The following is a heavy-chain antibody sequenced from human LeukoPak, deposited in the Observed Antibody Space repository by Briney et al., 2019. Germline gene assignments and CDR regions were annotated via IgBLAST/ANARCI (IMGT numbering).Heavy chain of an antibody. V-gene: IGHV1-18*01. D-gene: IGHD6-13*01. CDR2: ISAYNGNT. J-gene: IGHJ6*02. Sequence: ASVKVSCKASGGTFSSYGISWVRQAPGQGLEWMGWISAYNGNTNYAQKLQGRVTMTTDTSTSTAYMELRSLRSDDTAVYYCARDLLYDSSSWYIYYYYGMDVWGQGTTVTVSS. CDR3: ARDLLYDSSSWYIYYYYGMDV. CDR1: GGTFSSYG.